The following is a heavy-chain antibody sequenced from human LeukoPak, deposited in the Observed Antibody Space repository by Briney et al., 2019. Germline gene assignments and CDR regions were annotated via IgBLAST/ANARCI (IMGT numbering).Heavy chain of an antibody. D-gene: IGHD6-19*01. CDR1: GFTVSSNY. CDR2: IYSGGST. CDR3: ARMSGGSGWYPYYYYYMDV. Sequence: GGSLRLSCAASGFTVSSNYMSWVRQAPGKGLEWVSVIYSGGSTYYADSVKGRFTISRDNSKNTLYLQMNSLRAEDTAVYYCARMSGGSGWYPYYYYYMDVWGKGTTVTISS. V-gene: IGHV3-66*01. J-gene: IGHJ6*03.